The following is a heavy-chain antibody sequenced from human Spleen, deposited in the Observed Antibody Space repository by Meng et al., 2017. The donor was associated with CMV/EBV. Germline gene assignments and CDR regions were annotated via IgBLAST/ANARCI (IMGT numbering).Heavy chain of an antibody. D-gene: IGHD3/OR15-3a*01. Sequence: SETLSLTCTVSGGSISSSSYYWGWIRQPPGKGLEWIGSIYYSGSTYYNPSLKSRVTISVDTSKNQFSLKLSSVTAADTAVYYCWTGSLFDSWGQGTLVTVSS. J-gene: IGHJ4*02. CDR1: GGSISSSSYY. V-gene: IGHV4-39*01. CDR2: IYYSGST. CDR3: WTGSLFDS.